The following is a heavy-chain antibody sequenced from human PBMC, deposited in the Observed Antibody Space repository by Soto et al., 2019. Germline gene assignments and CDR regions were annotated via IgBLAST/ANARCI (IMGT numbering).Heavy chain of an antibody. V-gene: IGHV4-39*01. D-gene: IGHD2-21*02. J-gene: IGHJ4*02. CDR3: ARQRTTVVTQAYFDH. CDR2: IYYSGRT. CDR1: GESISSSSYY. Sequence: SETMSLTCIVSGESISSSSYYWGWIRQPPGKGLEWIGSIYYSGRTYYNPSFKSRVTISIDTSKNQFSLKLSSVTATDTAVYYCARQRTTVVTQAYFDHWGQGALVTVSS.